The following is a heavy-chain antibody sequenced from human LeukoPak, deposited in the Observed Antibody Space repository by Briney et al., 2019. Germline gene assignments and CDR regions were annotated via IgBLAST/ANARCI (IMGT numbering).Heavy chain of an antibody. CDR1: GFTFSSYA. V-gene: IGHV3-23*01. Sequence: GGSLRLSCAASGFTFSSYAMSWVRQAPGKGLEWVSAISGSGGSTYYADSVKGRFTISRDNSKNTLYLQVNSLRAEDTAVYYCAKGTLGYCTNAVCYPFDYWGQGTLVTVSS. CDR3: AKGTLGYCTNAVCYPFDY. J-gene: IGHJ4*02. D-gene: IGHD2-8*01. CDR2: ISGSGGST.